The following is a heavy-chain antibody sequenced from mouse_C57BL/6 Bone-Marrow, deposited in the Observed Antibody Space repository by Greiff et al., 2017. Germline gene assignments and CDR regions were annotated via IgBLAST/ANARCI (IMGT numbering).Heavy chain of an antibody. V-gene: IGHV3-1*01. CDR2: ISYSGST. CDR3: AREGLLTYWYFDV. J-gene: IGHJ1*03. D-gene: IGHD1-1*01. Sequence: EVKLQESGPGMVKPAPSLTLSCNASGYTFTSCSDWQWNRHFAGNKLEWMGYISYSGSTNYNPSLKSRISFTHDTSKNHFFLKLNSVTTEDTATYYCAREGLLTYWYFDVWGTGTTVTVSS. CDR1: GYTFTSCSD.